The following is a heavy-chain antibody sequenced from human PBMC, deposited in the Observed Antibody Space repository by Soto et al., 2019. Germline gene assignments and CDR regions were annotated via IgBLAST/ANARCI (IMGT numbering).Heavy chain of an antibody. CDR1: GLIFGYYW. J-gene: IGHJ4*02. CDR2: IKNDGSST. V-gene: IGHV3-74*01. CDR3: ARESSGYSSYFDY. D-gene: IGHD5-12*01. Sequence: GALRLSCAAPGLIFGYYWMHWIRQAPGKGLVWVSRIKNDGSSTNYADSVKGRFTISRDNAKNTLYLQMDSLRAEDTAVYYCARESSGYSSYFDYWGQGTLVTVSS.